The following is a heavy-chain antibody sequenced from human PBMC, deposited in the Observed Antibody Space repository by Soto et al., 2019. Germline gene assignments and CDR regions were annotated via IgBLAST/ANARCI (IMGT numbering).Heavy chain of an antibody. CDR3: ARDRVYGDFDAFDI. Sequence: QVQLQESGPGLVKPSQTLSLTCTVSGGSISSGGYYWSWIRQHPGKGLEWIGYIYYSGSTYYNPSLKSRVTISVATSKNQFSLKLSSVTVADTAVYYCARDRVYGDFDAFDIWGQGTMVTVSS. V-gene: IGHV4-31*03. J-gene: IGHJ3*02. D-gene: IGHD4-17*01. CDR1: GGSISSGGYY. CDR2: IYYSGST.